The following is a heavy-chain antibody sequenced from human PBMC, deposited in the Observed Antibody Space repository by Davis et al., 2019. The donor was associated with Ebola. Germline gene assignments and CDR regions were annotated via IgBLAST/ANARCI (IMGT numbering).Heavy chain of an antibody. CDR2: IKSKTDGGTT. D-gene: IGHD2-2*01. CDR1: GFTFSNAW. CDR3: TTEGFVVVPAAGMDV. J-gene: IGHJ6*02. V-gene: IGHV3-15*07. Sequence: GESLKISCAASGFTFSNAWMNWVRQAPGKGLEWVGRIKSKTDGGTTDYAAPVKGRFTISRDDSKNTLYLQMNSLKTEDTAVYYCTTEGFVVVPAAGMDVWGQGTTVTVSS.